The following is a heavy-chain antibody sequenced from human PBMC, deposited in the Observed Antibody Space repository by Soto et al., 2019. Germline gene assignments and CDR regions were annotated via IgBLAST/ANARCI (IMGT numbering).Heavy chain of an antibody. CDR3: ARAQRWLQFTQFDY. CDR1: GYTFTGYY. CDR2: INPNSGGT. J-gene: IGHJ4*02. D-gene: IGHD5-12*01. Sequence: ASVKVSCKASGYTFTGYYMHWVRQAPGQGLEWMGWINPNSGGTNYAQKFQGRVTITADESTSTAYMELSSLRSEDTAVYYCARAQRWLQFTQFDYWGQGTLVTVSS. V-gene: IGHV1-2*02.